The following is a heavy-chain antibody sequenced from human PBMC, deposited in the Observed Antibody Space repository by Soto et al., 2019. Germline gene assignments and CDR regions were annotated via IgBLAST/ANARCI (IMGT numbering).Heavy chain of an antibody. Sequence: GGSLRLSCAASGFTFSSYGMHWVRQAPGKGLEWVAVIWYDGSNKYYADSVKGRFTISRDNSKNTLYLQMNSLRAEDTAVYYCAREHAYYDILTGYPALDYWGQGTLVTVSS. CDR1: GFTFSSYG. J-gene: IGHJ4*02. D-gene: IGHD3-9*01. V-gene: IGHV3-33*01. CDR3: AREHAYYDILTGYPALDY. CDR2: IWYDGSNK.